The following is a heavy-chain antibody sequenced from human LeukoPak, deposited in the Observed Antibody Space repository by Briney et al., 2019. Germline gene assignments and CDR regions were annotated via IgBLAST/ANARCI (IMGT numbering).Heavy chain of an antibody. D-gene: IGHD4-23*01. V-gene: IGHV4-30-4*01. J-gene: IGHJ5*02. CDR3: ARVGRVVTGREYWFDP. CDR2: IYYSGST. CDR1: GGSISSGDYY. Sequence: SETLSLTCTVSGGSISSGDYYWSWIRQPPGKGLEWIGYIYYSGSTYYNPSLKSRVTISVDTSKHQFSLKLSSVTAADTAVYYCARVGRVVTGREYWFDPWGQGTLVTVSS.